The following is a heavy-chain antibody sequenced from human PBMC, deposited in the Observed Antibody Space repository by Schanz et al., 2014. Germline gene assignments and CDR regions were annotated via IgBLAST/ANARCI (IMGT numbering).Heavy chain of an antibody. D-gene: IGHD1-7*01. CDR1: GFNFKAYA. Sequence: EVQLLESGGGLVQPGGSLRLSCVASGFNFKAYAMSWVRQAPGKGLEWVSYISRSSSTIYYADSVRGRFTISRDNAKNSLYLQMNSLRAEDTAVYYCAMGGYQLHHWGQGTLVTVSS. V-gene: IGHV3-48*04. J-gene: IGHJ4*02. CDR2: ISRSSSTI. CDR3: AMGGYQLHH.